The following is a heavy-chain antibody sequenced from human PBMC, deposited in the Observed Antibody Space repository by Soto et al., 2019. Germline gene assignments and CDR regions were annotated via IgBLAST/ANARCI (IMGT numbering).Heavy chain of an antibody. CDR3: ARRGSAAALV. J-gene: IGHJ4*02. V-gene: IGHV4-34*01. Sequence: PSETLSLTCAVYGGSFSGYYWSWIRQPPGKGLEWIGEINHSGSTNYNPSLKSRVTISVDTSKNQFSLKLSSVTAADTAVYYCARRGSAAALVWGQGTQVTVSS. CDR2: INHSGST. D-gene: IGHD2-2*01. CDR1: GGSFSGYY.